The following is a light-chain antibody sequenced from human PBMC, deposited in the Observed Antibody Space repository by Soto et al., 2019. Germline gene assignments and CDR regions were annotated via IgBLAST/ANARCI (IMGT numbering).Light chain of an antibody. V-gene: IGLV1-47*01. CDR1: SPNIGSNF. CDR2: RND. CDR3: ASWDDSLRNVV. Sequence: QSLLTQPPSTSGAPGQRGAISCSGSSPNIGSNFVYWYQHLPGRAPRLLILRNDQRPSGVPDRFSGSKSGTSASLAISGLRSEDEADYYCASWDDSLRNVVFGGGTKVTVL. J-gene: IGLJ2*01.